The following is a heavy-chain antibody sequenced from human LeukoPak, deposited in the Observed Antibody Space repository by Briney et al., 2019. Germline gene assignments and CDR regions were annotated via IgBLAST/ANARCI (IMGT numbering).Heavy chain of an antibody. CDR2: MNPNSGNT. Sequence: ASVTVSCTASGYTFTSYDINWVRQATGQGLEWMGWMNPNSGNTGYAQKFQGRVTMTRNTSISTAYMELSSLRSEDTAVYYCATFPFWSETISFDYWGQGTLVTVSS. D-gene: IGHD3-3*01. J-gene: IGHJ4*02. CDR3: ATFPFWSETISFDY. CDR1: GYTFTSYD. V-gene: IGHV1-8*01.